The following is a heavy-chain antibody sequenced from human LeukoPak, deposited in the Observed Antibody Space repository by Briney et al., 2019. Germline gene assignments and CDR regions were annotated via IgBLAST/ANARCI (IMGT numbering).Heavy chain of an antibody. CDR1: GGSISSSSYY. CDR3: ARDQKHNWLDP. V-gene: IGHV4-39*07. Sequence: PSETLSLTCTVSGGSISSSSYYWGWLRQPPGKGLEWIGSIYYSGSTYYNPSLKSRVTISVDTSKNQFSLKLSSVTAADTAVYYCARDQKHNWLDPWGQGTLVTVSS. J-gene: IGHJ5*02. CDR2: IYYSGST.